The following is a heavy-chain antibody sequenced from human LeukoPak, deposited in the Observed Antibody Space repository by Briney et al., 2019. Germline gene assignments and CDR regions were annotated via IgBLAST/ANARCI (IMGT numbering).Heavy chain of an antibody. Sequence: AGSLRLSCAASGFTFSDYYMSWIRQAPGKGLEWVSYISSSSSYTNYADSVKGRFTISRDNAKNSLYLQMNSLRAEDTAVYYCARDKSGYDAFDIWGQGTMVTVSS. D-gene: IGHD5-12*01. J-gene: IGHJ3*02. CDR1: GFTFSDYY. CDR2: ISSSSSYT. V-gene: IGHV3-11*06. CDR3: ARDKSGYDAFDI.